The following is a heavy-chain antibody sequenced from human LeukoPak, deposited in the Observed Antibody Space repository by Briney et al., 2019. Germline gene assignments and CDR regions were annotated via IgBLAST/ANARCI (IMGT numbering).Heavy chain of an antibody. CDR2: ISYDGSNK. CDR3: ARVNNAFDI. V-gene: IGHV3-30*04. CDR1: GFTFSSYA. Sequence: GRSLRLSCAASGFTFSSYAMHWVRQAPGKGLEWVAVISYDGSNKYYADSVKGRFTISRDNSKNTLYLQMNSLRAEDTAVYYCARVNNAFDIWGQGTMVTVSS. J-gene: IGHJ3*02.